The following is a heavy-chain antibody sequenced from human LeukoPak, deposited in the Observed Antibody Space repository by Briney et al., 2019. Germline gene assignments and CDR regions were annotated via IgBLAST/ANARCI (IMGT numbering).Heavy chain of an antibody. CDR1: GGSISSYY. V-gene: IGHV4-59*01. Sequence: SETLSLTCTVSGGSISSYYWSWIRQPPGKGLEWIWYVYYSGSTNYNPSLKNRVTISVDTSKNQFSLKLSSVTAADTAVYYCASGTGYWYFDLWGRGTLVTISS. CDR3: ASGTGYWYFDL. J-gene: IGHJ2*01. CDR2: VYYSGST. D-gene: IGHD1-1*01.